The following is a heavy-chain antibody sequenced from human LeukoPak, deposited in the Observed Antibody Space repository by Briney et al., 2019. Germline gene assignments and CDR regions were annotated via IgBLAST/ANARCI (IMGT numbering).Heavy chain of an antibody. D-gene: IGHD3-10*01. CDR3: ARALIISPFYFDY. V-gene: IGHV3-20*04. CDR1: GFVFDEHG. Sequence: PGGSLRLSCTASGFVFDEHGMTWVRQVPGKGLEWVSGINWSGKSTSYGDPVRGRFTISRDNAKNSLSLQMDSLRAEDTALYYCARALIISPFYFDYWGLGTLVTVSS. CDR2: INWSGKST. J-gene: IGHJ4*02.